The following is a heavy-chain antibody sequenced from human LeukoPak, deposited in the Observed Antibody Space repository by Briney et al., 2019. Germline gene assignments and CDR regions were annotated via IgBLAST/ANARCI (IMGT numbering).Heavy chain of an antibody. J-gene: IGHJ4*02. Sequence: SETLSLTCSVSGGFVGTSSYYWGWIRQPPGKGLEWIGTIYYSGNTYYNPSLKRRVTISVDTSKNQFSLKLSSVTAADTAVYYCARDPNYDDVWAFDYWGQGTLVTVSS. D-gene: IGHD3-16*01. CDR3: ARDPNYDDVWAFDY. V-gene: IGHV4-39*02. CDR2: IYYSGNT. CDR1: GGFVGTSSYY.